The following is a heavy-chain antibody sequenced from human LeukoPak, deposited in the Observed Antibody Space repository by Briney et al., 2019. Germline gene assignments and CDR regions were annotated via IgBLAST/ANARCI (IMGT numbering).Heavy chain of an antibody. J-gene: IGHJ4*02. D-gene: IGHD3-22*01. CDR3: AKDRSGITMIVVVKNYFDY. CDR2: ISGSGGST. CDR1: GFTFSSYA. V-gene: IGHV3-23*01. Sequence: GGSLRLSCADSGFTFSSYAMSWVRQAPGKGLEWVSAISGSGGSTYYADSVKGRFTISRDNSKNTLYLQMNSLRAEDTAVYYCAKDRSGITMIVVVKNYFDYWGQGTLVTVSS.